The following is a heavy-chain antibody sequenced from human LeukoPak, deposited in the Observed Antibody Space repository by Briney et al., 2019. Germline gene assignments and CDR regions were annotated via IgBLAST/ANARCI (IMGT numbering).Heavy chain of an antibody. CDR1: GFIFSGSW. CDR2: MKKDGSEK. Sequence: GGSLRLSCTASGFIFSGSWMAWIRQAPGKGLEWVAIMKKDGSEKYYVDSMKGRFTISRDNAKNSLFLQMNSLRAEDTAIYYCTTDTWYSAGHWGQGTLVTVSS. J-gene: IGHJ4*02. D-gene: IGHD2-15*01. CDR3: TTDTWYSAGH. V-gene: IGHV3-7*03.